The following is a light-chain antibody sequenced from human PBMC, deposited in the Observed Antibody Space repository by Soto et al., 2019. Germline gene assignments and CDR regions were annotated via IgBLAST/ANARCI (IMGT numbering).Light chain of an antibody. CDR2: VAS. CDR3: QQYGSLPRT. J-gene: IGKJ1*01. CDR1: QSVSSGY. Sequence: EIVLTQSPGTLSLSPGERATLSCRASQSVSSGYLAWYQQKPGQAPRLLIYVASNRATGIPDRFSGSGSGTDLTLTISRQEPEDFAVYYCQQYGSLPRTFGQGTKVEIK. V-gene: IGKV3-20*01.